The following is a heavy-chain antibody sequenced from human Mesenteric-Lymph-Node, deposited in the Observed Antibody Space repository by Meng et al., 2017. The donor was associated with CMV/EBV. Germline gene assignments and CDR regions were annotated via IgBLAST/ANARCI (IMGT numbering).Heavy chain of an antibody. CDR3: ARAPMVVYYYYGLDV. CDR2: ISYSGST. D-gene: IGHD4-23*01. J-gene: IGHJ6*02. V-gene: IGHV4-39*07. Sequence: SETLSLTCSVSGGSISSSTSYWGWIRQPPGKGLEWIGSISYSGSTYYNPSLKSRVTISVDTSKNELSLKLSSVTAADTAVYYCARAPMVVYYYYGLDVWGQGTTVTVSS. CDR1: GGSISSSTSY.